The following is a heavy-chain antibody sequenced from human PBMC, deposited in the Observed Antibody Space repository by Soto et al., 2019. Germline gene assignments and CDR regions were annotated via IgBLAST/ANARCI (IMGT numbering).Heavy chain of an antibody. V-gene: IGHV3-7*01. CDR3: AKDRARFYY. CDR2: IKEDGSEK. J-gene: IGHJ4*02. Sequence: EVQLVESGGGLVQPGGSLRLSCAASGFTFSTYWMSWVRQAPGTGLEWVANIKEDGSEKYYVDSVKGRFTISRDNANKALYLQMNSLRAEDTAVSYCAKDRARFYYWGQGTLVTVSS. D-gene: IGHD3-3*01. CDR1: GFTFSTYW.